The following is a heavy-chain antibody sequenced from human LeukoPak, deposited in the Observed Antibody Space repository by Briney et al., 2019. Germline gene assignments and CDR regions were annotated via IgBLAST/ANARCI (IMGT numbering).Heavy chain of an antibody. J-gene: IGHJ4*02. CDR2: INSDGSST. CDR3: ARPRDGYSFDY. D-gene: IGHD5-24*01. V-gene: IGHV3-74*01. CDR1: GFTFSIYW. Sequence: GGSLRLSCAASGFTFSIYWMHWVRHAPGKGLVWVSRINSDGSSTSYADSVKGRFTISRDNAKNTLYLQMNSLRAEDTAVYYCARPRDGYSFDYWGQGTLVTVSS.